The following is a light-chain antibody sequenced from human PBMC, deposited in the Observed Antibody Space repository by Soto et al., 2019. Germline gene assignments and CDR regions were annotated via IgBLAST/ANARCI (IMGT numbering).Light chain of an antibody. Sequence: QSVLTQPPSVSAAPGQKVTISCSGSSSNIGNNYVSWYQQLPGTAPKLLIYDNNKRPSGIPDRFSGSKSGTSATLGITGHQTGDEADYYCGTWDSSLSAGVFGTGTKLNVL. V-gene: IGLV1-51*01. J-gene: IGLJ1*01. CDR3: GTWDSSLSAGV. CDR2: DNN. CDR1: SSNIGNNY.